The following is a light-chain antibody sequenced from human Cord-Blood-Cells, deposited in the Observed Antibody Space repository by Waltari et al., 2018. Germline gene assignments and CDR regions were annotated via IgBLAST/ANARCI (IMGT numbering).Light chain of an antibody. CDR3: MQALQTPYS. J-gene: IGKJ2*03. V-gene: IGKV2-28*01. CDR1: QSLLHSNGYNY. CDR2: LGS. Sequence: DIVMTPSPLSLPVTPGEPASIPCRSSQSLLHSNGYNYLVWYLQKPGQSPQLLIYLGSNRASGVPDRFSGSGSGTDFTLKISRVEAEDVGVYYCMQALQTPYSFGQGTKLEIK.